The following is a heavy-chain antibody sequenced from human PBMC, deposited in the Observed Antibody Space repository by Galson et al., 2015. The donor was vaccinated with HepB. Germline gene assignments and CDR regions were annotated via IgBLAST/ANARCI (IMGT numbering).Heavy chain of an antibody. D-gene: IGHD3-3*01. CDR2: IKSKTDGGTT. CDR1: GFTFSNAW. CDR3: TTVAYDFWSGYSGPDDY. V-gene: IGHV3-15*01. Sequence: SLRLSCAASGFTFSNAWMNWVRQAPGKGLERVGRIKSKTDGGTTDYAAPVKGRFTISRDDSKTTLYLHMNSLKTEDTAVYFCTTVAYDFWSGYSGPDDYWGQGTLVTVSS. J-gene: IGHJ4*02.